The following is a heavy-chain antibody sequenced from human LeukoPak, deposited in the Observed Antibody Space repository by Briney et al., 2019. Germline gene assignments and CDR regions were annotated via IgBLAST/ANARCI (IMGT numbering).Heavy chain of an antibody. CDR2: ISSSSSYT. CDR3: ARDTKATMVRGTAFDI. D-gene: IGHD3-10*01. J-gene: IGHJ3*02. CDR1: GFTFSDYY. V-gene: IGHV3-11*06. Sequence: AGSLRLSCAASGFTFSDYYMSWIRQAPGKGLEWVSYISSSSSYTNYADSVKGRFTISRDNAKNSLYLQMNSLRAEDTAVYYCARDTKATMVRGTAFDIWGQGTMVTVSS.